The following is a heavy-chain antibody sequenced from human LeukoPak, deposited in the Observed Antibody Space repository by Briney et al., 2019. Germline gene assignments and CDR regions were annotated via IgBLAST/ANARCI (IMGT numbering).Heavy chain of an antibody. V-gene: IGHV3-53*01. CDR2: IYIGGST. D-gene: IGHD3-16*02. J-gene: IGHJ6*03. CDR3: ASVSGSYRTTYSYMDV. Sequence: GGSLRLSCAASGFTVSSNYMSWVRQAPGKGLEWVSVIYIGGSTYYADSVKGRFTISRDNSKNTLYLQMNSLRAEDTAVYYCASVSGSYRTTYSYMDVWGTGTTVTVSS. CDR1: GFTVSSNY.